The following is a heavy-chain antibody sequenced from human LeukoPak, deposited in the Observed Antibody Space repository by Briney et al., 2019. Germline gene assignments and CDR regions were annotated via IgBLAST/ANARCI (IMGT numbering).Heavy chain of an antibody. CDR1: GGSISGSY. J-gene: IGHJ4*02. Sequence: SETLSLTCIVSGGSISGSYWSWIRQTPGKGLEWIGYIHYSGSTDYNPSLKSRVTISVDMSKNQFSLKLSSVTAADTAVYYCARDPGYGGNSDYWGQGTLVTVSS. CDR3: ARDPGYGGNSDY. CDR2: IHYSGST. V-gene: IGHV4-59*12. D-gene: IGHD4-23*01.